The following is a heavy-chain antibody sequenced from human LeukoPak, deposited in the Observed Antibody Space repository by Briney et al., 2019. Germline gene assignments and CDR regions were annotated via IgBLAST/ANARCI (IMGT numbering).Heavy chain of an antibody. J-gene: IGHJ6*03. V-gene: IGHV4-39*07. D-gene: IGHD1-26*01. CDR3: ARTGGSFYFYYYMDV. Sequence: SETLSLTCTVSGGSIRSSSYNWGWIRQPPGKGLEWIGSIHYTGTIFYNPSLKSRVTISLDTSKSRFSLRLSSVTAADTAVYYCARTGGSFYFYYYMDVWGKGTTVTVSS. CDR1: GGSIRSSSYN. CDR2: IHYTGTI.